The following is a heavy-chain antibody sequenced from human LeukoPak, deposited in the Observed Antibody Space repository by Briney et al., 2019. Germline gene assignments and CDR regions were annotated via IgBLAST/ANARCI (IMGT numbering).Heavy chain of an antibody. Sequence: GGSLRLSCAASGFTFSTYLMSWVRQAPGKGLEWVTNIKQDGSEKYYVDSVKGRFTISRDNAKNSLYLQMNSLRAEDTAVYYCAREGYDFWSGYSFYFDYWGQGTLVTVSS. V-gene: IGHV3-7*01. CDR2: IKQDGSEK. D-gene: IGHD3-3*01. J-gene: IGHJ4*02. CDR3: AREGYDFWSGYSFYFDY. CDR1: GFTFSTYL.